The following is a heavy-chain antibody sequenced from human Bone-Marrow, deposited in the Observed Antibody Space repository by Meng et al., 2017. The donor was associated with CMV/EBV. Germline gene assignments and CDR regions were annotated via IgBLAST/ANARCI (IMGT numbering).Heavy chain of an antibody. D-gene: IGHD6-19*01. CDR1: GYTVTDYY. J-gene: IGHJ4*02. CDR2: INPNDDT. Sequence: VQPGQSGAEVKKPGASVKVSCKASGYTVTDYYIHWVRQAPGQWLEWMGWINPNDDTNYAQNFQGRVTMTRDMSINTVYMELSRLTSDDTAVYYCARSSGWSRFDYWGLGTLVTVSS. V-gene: IGHV1-2*02. CDR3: ARSSGWSRFDY.